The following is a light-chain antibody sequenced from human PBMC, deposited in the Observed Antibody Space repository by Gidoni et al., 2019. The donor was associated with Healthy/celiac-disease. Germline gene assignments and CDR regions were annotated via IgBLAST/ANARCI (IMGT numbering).Light chain of an antibody. CDR2: GAS. Sequence: EIVLTQSPGTLSLSPGERATLSCRASQSVSSSYLAWYQQKPGQAPRLLIYGASSRATGIPDRFSGSWSGTDFTLTISRLDPEDFAVYYCQQYGSSPRRTFGQXTKVEIK. J-gene: IGKJ1*01. CDR1: QSVSSSY. V-gene: IGKV3-20*01. CDR3: QQYGSSPRRT.